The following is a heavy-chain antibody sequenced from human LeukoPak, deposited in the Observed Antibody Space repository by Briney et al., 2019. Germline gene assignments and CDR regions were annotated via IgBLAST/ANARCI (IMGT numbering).Heavy chain of an antibody. CDR2: ISAYNGNT. CDR1: GYTFTSYG. D-gene: IGHD6-19*01. V-gene: IGHV1-18*01. CDR3: ARDRVGVGSSGWEN. J-gene: IGHJ4*02. Sequence: ASVKVSCKASGYTFTSYGISWVRQAPGQGLEWMGWISAYNGNTNYAQKFQGRVTMTTDTSTSTAYMELRSLRSDDTAVYYCARDRVGVGSSGWENWGQGTLVTVSS.